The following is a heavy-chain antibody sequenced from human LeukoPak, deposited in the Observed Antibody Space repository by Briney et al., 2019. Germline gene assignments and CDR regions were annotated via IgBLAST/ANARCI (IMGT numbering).Heavy chain of an antibody. CDR2: IYSTGDYI. Sequence: GESLRLSCTASGFTFNTHTFNWVRQAPGKGLQWVSSIYSTGDYIYYADSLQGRFTISRDNAKNSLYLQMNSLRDEDTALYYCTKDVGGWQKHFDFWGQGTLVIVSS. CDR1: GFTFNTHT. D-gene: IGHD6-19*01. V-gene: IGHV3-21*03. J-gene: IGHJ4*02. CDR3: TKDVGGWQKHFDF.